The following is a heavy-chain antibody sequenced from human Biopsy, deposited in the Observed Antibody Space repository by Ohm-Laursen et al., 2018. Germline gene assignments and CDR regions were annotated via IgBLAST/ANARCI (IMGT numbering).Heavy chain of an antibody. D-gene: IGHD3-16*01. CDR3: ARALDYYDPYYYYAMDV. Sequence: VTLSLTCAVYGGSFSGHYWTWIRQPPGKGLEWIGEIHHRGSAGYNPSLKSRITVLVDTSKNQFSLKLRSVSAADTAVYFCARALDYYDPYYYYAMDVWGQGTSVTVSS. CDR1: GGSFSGHY. V-gene: IGHV4-34*01. J-gene: IGHJ6*02. CDR2: IHHRGSA.